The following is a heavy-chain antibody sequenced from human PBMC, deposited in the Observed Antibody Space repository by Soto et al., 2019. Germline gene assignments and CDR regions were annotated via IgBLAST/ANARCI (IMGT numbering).Heavy chain of an antibody. CDR2: ISWNSGSI. V-gene: IGHV3-9*01. J-gene: IGHJ4*02. Sequence: PLSLSCAASGFTFADYAMHWVRQAPGKGLEWVSGISWNSGSIGYADSVKGRFTISRDHAKNSLYLQMNSLRAEDTALYYCAKVVHSSGLMDYFDYWGQGTLVTVSS. CDR3: AKVVHSSGLMDYFDY. D-gene: IGHD3-22*01. CDR1: GFTFADYA.